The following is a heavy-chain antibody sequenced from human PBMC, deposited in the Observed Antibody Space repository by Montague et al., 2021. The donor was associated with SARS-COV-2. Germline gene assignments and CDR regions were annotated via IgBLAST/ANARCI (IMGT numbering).Heavy chain of an antibody. Sequence: SETLSLTCAVYGGSLSGYYWSWICQPPEQGLEWIGEINHSENTKTNPYPTRTIPVSIDTSKNKFTLKLTSVTAADTATYYCASGIYPSGSYYNRYYDGLNIWGPGTTVTVSS. D-gene: IGHD3-10*01. CDR3: ASGIYPSGSYYNRYYDGLNI. V-gene: IGHV4-34*01. CDR1: GGSLSGYY. J-gene: IGHJ6*02. CDR2: INHSENT.